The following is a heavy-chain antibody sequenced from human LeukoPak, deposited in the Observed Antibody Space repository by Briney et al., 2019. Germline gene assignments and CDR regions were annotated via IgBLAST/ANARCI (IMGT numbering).Heavy chain of an antibody. Sequence: PGGSLRLSCAASEFTFGSYGMSWVRQAPGKGLEWVSFITPNADRTSYADSVEGRFTISRDNPRNTLYMQMNSLRDEDTALYYCAIMHGYYDGSGYLVQWGQGTLVIVSS. J-gene: IGHJ1*01. CDR2: ITPNADRT. CDR3: AIMHGYYDGSGYLVQ. V-gene: IGHV3-23*01. CDR1: EFTFGSYG. D-gene: IGHD3-22*01.